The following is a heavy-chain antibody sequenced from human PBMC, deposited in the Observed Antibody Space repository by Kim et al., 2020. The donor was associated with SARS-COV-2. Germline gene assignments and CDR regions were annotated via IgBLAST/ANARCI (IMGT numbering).Heavy chain of an antibody. CDR3: ARGGYGSGFDY. V-gene: IGHV4-31*02. Sequence: VSGGSISSGGYYWSWIRQHPGKGLEWIGYIYYSGSTYYNPSLKSRVTISVDTSKNQFSLKLSSVTAADTAVYYCARGGYGSGFDYWGQGTLAT. CDR1: GGSISSGGYY. D-gene: IGHD3-10*01. J-gene: IGHJ4*02. CDR2: IYYSGST.